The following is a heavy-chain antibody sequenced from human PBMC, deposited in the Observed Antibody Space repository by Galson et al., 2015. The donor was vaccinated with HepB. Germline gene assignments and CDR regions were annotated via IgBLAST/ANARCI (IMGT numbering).Heavy chain of an antibody. CDR3: ARLALSASGYDYRYYYYGMDV. V-gene: IGHV5-10-1*01. CDR2: IDPSDSYT. J-gene: IGHJ6*02. D-gene: IGHD5-12*01. Sequence: QSGAEVKKPGESLRISCKGSGYSFTSYWISWVRQMPGKGLEWMGRIDPSDSYTNYSPSFQGHVTISADKSISTAYLQWSSLKASDTAMYYCARLALSASGYDYRYYYYGMDVWGQGTTVTVSS. CDR1: GYSFTSYW.